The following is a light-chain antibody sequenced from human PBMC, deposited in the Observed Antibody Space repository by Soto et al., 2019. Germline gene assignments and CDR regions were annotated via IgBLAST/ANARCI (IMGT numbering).Light chain of an antibody. CDR1: SSDVGGYNY. J-gene: IGLJ3*02. Sequence: QSALTQPPSASGSPGQSVTISCTGTSSDVGGYNYVSWYQQHPGKAPKLMIYEVSKRPSVVPDRFSSSKSGNTSSLTVSGLKADDEADYYCSSYAGITNWVFGRGTKISVL. CDR3: SSYAGITNWV. V-gene: IGLV2-8*01. CDR2: EVS.